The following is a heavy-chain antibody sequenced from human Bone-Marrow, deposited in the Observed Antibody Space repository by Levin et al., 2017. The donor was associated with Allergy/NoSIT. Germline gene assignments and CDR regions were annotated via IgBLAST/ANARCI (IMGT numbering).Heavy chain of an antibody. Sequence: PGGSLRLSCAASGFTFSDYYMTWIRQAPGKGLEWLAYISTLGNVIYYAASVKGRFTISRDNANNSLYLQMNSLGVADTAVYYCAAISGWNQPVIYAMDVWGQGTTVAVSS. V-gene: IGHV3-11*01. CDR3: AAISGWNQPVIYAMDV. CDR2: ISTLGNVI. D-gene: IGHD6-19*01. J-gene: IGHJ6*02. CDR1: GFTFSDYY.